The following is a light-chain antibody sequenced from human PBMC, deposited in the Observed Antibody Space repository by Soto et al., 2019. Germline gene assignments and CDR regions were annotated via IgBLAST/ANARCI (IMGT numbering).Light chain of an antibody. CDR2: KAS. CDR3: KQYNSYWT. CDR1: QSLSSW. Sequence: DIQMTQSPSTLSASVGDRVTITCRASQSLSSWLAWYQQKAGKAPKLLIYKASSLESGVPSRFSGSGSGTEFTLTISSLQPDDFATYYCKQYNSYWTFGQGTKVEIK. J-gene: IGKJ1*01. V-gene: IGKV1-5*03.